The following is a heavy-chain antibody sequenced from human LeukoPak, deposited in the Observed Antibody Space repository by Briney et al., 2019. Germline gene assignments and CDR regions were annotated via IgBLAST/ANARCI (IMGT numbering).Heavy chain of an antibody. J-gene: IGHJ4*02. D-gene: IGHD3-22*01. CDR1: GGSISSSDYY. Sequence: SETLSLTCIVSGGSISSSDYYWGWLRQPPGKGLEWIGSIYHSGSTYYNPSLKSRVTISVDTSKNQISLKLRSVTAADTAVCDCARTYYYDNSAYEFDYWGQGTLVTVSS. CDR3: ARTYYYDNSAYEFDY. V-gene: IGHV4-39*01. CDR2: IYHSGST.